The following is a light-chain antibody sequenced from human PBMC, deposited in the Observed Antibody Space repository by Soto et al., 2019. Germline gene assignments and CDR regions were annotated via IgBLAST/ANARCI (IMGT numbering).Light chain of an antibody. Sequence: EIVMTQSPATLSVSPGERATLSCRASQSVSNNLAWYQQKPGQAPRLLIYGASTGDTGIPTRFSGSRSGTEFTLTISSLQPEDFAVYYCQQYNNWPLTFGGGTKVEIK. V-gene: IGKV3-15*01. J-gene: IGKJ4*01. CDR1: QSVSNN. CDR3: QQYNNWPLT. CDR2: GAS.